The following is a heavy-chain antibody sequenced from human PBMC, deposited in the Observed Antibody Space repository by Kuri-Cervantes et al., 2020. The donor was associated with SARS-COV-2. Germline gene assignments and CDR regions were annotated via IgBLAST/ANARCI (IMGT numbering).Heavy chain of an antibody. D-gene: IGHD2-2*01. Sequence: GGSLRLSCAASGFTVSSNYMSWVRQAPGKGLEWVSVIYSGGSTYYADSVKGRFTISRDNSKNTLYLQMNSLRAEDTAVYYCAKCSPNIVVVPAATDFDYWGQGTLVTVSS. V-gene: IGHV3-53*01. J-gene: IGHJ4*02. CDR1: GFTVSSNY. CDR2: IYSGGST. CDR3: AKCSPNIVVVPAATDFDY.